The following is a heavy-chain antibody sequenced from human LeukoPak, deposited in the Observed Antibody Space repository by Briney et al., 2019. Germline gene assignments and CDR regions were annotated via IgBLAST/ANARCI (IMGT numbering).Heavy chain of an antibody. J-gene: IGHJ5*02. V-gene: IGHV4-38-2*01. D-gene: IGHD2-21*02. CDR3: ARLFCGDDCSSFHPDWFDP. CDR1: GYSISSGYY. Sequence: PSETLSLTCAVSGYSISSGYYWGWIRQPPGKGLEWIGSIYHRGYTYYNPSLKSRVTISVDTSKNQFSLKLTSVTAADTAVYYCARLFCGDDCSSFHPDWFDPWGQGTLVTVSS. CDR2: IYHRGYT.